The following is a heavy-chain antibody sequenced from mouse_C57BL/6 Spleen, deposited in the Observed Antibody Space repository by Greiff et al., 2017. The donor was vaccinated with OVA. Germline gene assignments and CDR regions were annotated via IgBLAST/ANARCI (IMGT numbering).Heavy chain of an antibody. CDR1: GYTFTSYW. CDR3: ARGKLGEGFAY. Sequence: VQLQQPGAELVKPGASVKLSCKASGYTFTSYWMQWVKQRPGQGLEWIGEIDPSDSYTNYNQKFKGKATLTVDTSSSTAYMQLSSLTSEDSAVYYCARGKLGEGFAYWGQGTLVTVSA. CDR2: IDPSDSYT. J-gene: IGHJ3*01. D-gene: IGHD4-1*01. V-gene: IGHV1-50*01.